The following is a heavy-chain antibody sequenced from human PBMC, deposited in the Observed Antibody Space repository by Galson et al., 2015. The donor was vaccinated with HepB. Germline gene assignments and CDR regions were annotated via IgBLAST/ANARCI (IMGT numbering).Heavy chain of an antibody. CDR3: ATVAHSTIFGVVIDPVPSPDYGMDV. Sequence: SVKVSCKVSGDTLTKLSIYWVRQAPGKGLQWMARFDPEDGEIYAQKFQGRVTMTEDTPTDTAYMELSSLRSDATAVYYCATVAHSTIFGVVIDPVPSPDYGMDVWGQGTTVTVS. CDR1: GDTLTKLS. CDR2: FDPEDGEI. V-gene: IGHV1-24*01. D-gene: IGHD3-3*01. J-gene: IGHJ6*02.